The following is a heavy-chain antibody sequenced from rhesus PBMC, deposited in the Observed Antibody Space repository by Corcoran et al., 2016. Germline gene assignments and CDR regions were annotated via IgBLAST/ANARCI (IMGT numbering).Heavy chain of an antibody. D-gene: IGHD1-38*01. CDR1: GFTFSDYY. Sequence: EVQLVESGGGLAKPGGSLRLSCAASGFTFSDYYMDWVRQAPGEGLEWVSRIRNGGGSTWYPDSVKNRFTISRENAKNTLYLQMDGLSAEDTAVYYCLRPYRGSASPGAFDLWGQGLRVTVSS. V-gene: IGHV3-178*01. J-gene: IGHJ3*01. CDR3: LRPYRGSASPGAFDL. CDR2: IRNGGGST.